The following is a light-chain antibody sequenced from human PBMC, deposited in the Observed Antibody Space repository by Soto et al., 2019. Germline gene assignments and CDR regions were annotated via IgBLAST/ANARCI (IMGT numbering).Light chain of an antibody. J-gene: IGKJ1*01. CDR1: QSVSSSY. V-gene: IGKV3-20*01. CDR2: GAY. Sequence: ELVLTQSPGTLSLSPGESATLSCRDSQSVSSSYLAWYQQKPCQAPRLLIYGAYSRATGIPDTFSGSGSGTDFTLTISRLEPEDFAVYYCQQYGSSPPGTFGQGTKVDIK. CDR3: QQYGSSPPGT.